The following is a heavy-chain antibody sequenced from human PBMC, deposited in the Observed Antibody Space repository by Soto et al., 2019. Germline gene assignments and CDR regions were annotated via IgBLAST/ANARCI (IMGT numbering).Heavy chain of an antibody. J-gene: IGHJ1*01. CDR3: ALDWGRAVAGSAEYFQH. D-gene: IGHD6-19*01. Sequence: QVQLQESGPGLVKPSGTLSLTCAVSGGSISSSNWWSWVRQPPGKGLEWIGEIYHSGSTNYNPALKSRVTISVDKSKNQFSLKLSSVTAADTAVYYCALDWGRAVAGSAEYFQHWGQGALVTVSS. CDR1: GGSISSSNW. V-gene: IGHV4-4*02. CDR2: IYHSGST.